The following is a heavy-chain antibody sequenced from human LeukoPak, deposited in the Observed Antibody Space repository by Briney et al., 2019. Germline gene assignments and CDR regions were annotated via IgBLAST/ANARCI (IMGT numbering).Heavy chain of an antibody. Sequence: PGRSLRLSCAASGFAFAEHTMNWVRHPPGKGLQWVSLISGDGGNTQYADSAKGRFTISRDNSKTSLYLQMNSLRSEDTAFYYCAKRSGSPHNFDYWGQGVLVTVSS. CDR1: GFAFAEHT. D-gene: IGHD1-1*01. J-gene: IGHJ4*02. CDR2: ISGDGGNT. CDR3: AKRSGSPHNFDY. V-gene: IGHV3-43*01.